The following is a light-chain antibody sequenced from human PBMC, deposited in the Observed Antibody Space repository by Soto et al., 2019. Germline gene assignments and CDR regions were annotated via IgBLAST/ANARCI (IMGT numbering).Light chain of an antibody. Sequence: DNQMTQSPSFVSASIGDRVTITCRASQGIGSWLAWYQQVPGRAPRLLIFPASPFQSGVSSRFRGSGSGTDFTLTITSLQPEDFATYFCLQANNFPVTFGEGTKVEMK. V-gene: IGKV1-12*01. J-gene: IGKJ4*01. CDR3: LQANNFPVT. CDR1: QGIGSW. CDR2: PAS.